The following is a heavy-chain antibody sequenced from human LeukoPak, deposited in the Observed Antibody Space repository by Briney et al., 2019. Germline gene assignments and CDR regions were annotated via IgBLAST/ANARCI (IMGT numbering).Heavy chain of an antibody. V-gene: IGHV3-30*04. CDR1: GFTFSSYA. Sequence: QSGRSLRLSCAASGFTFSSYAMHWVRQAPGKGLEWVAVISYDGSNKNFADSVKGRFTISRDNSKNTLYLQMNSLRAEDTAVYYCAKSLDVLTGYLWSLDYWGQGTLVTVSS. CDR2: ISYDGSNK. CDR3: AKSLDVLTGYLWSLDY. J-gene: IGHJ4*02. D-gene: IGHD3-9*01.